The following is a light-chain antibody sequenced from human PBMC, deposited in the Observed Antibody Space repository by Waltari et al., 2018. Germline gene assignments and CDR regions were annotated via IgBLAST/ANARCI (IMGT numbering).Light chain of an antibody. CDR1: QTIKTTY. CDR3: QQYDVSPLT. CDR2: GAF. J-gene: IGKJ4*02. V-gene: IGKV3-20*01. Sequence: EIVLTQSAATLSLSRGEGATLSCRTSQTIKTTYLAWYQQKPGQAPTLLIYGAFTRATGIPDRFTGSGSGTDFSLTISSLEPEDFATYYCQQYDVSPLTFGGGTKVEIK.